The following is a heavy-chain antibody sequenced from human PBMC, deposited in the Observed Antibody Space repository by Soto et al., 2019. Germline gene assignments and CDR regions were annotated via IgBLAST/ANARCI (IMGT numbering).Heavy chain of an antibody. D-gene: IGHD6-13*01. J-gene: IGHJ5*02. CDR3: AKNGRAAAMYNWFDP. Sequence: EVQLLESGGGLVQPGGSLRLSCTGSGFTFSSYAMNWVRQAPGKGLECVSTISGSGGTTYYADSVKGRFTISRDNSKNTLYQQMSSLRAEDTDVYYWAKNGRAAAMYNWFDPWGQGTLVTVSS. CDR2: ISGSGGTT. V-gene: IGHV3-23*01. CDR1: GFTFSSYA.